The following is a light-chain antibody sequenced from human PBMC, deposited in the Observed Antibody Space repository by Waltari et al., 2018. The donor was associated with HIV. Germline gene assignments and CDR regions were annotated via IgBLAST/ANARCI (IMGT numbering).Light chain of an antibody. CDR2: GNN. CDR1: TSNIGRNT. V-gene: IGLV1-44*01. J-gene: IGLJ2*01. Sequence: QSVLTQPPSASGTPEQSVTISCSGSTSNIGRNTVRWFQQFPGTAPKVLIYGNNQRPSGVPDRFSGSKSGTSASLAISGLQSEDEADYYCASWDDSLNGPVFGGGTKLTVV. CDR3: ASWDDSLNGPV.